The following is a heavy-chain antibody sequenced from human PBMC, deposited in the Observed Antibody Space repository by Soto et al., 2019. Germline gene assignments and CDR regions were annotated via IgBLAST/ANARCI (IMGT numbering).Heavy chain of an antibody. J-gene: IGHJ1*01. CDR2: IYHSGST. Sequence: QLQLQESGSGLVKPSQTLSLTCAVSGGSISSGGYSWSWIRQPPGKGLEWIGYIYHSGSTYYNPSLKITVNISVKRFKNQFSLKLSSVTAADTAVYYCASSFYDSSGSALRDWGQGTLVTVSS. V-gene: IGHV4-30-2*01. CDR3: ASSFYDSSGSALRD. CDR1: GGSISSGGYS. D-gene: IGHD3-22*01.